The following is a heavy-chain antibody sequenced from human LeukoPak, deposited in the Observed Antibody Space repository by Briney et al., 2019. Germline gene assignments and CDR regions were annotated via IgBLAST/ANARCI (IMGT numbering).Heavy chain of an antibody. Sequence: SETLSLTCTVSGYSISSSSYYWGWIRQPPGKGLEWIGSIYYSGSTYYNPSLKSRVTISVDTSKNQFSLKLSSVTAADTAVYYCARTTYQWHEKYYFDYWGQGTLVTVSS. CDR2: IYYSGST. CDR3: ARTTYQWHEKYYFDY. D-gene: IGHD6-19*01. CDR1: GYSISSSSYY. J-gene: IGHJ4*02. V-gene: IGHV4-39*07.